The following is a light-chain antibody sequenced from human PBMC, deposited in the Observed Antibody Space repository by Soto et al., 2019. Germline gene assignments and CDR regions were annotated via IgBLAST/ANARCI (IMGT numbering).Light chain of an antibody. V-gene: IGKV1-5*03. CDR2: KAS. Sequence: DIQMTQSPSTLSASVGDRVTITCRASQTISSWLAWYQQKPGKAPKLLIYKASTLESGVPSRFSGSGSGTDFTLTVTSLQPEDFATYYCQQYSYYATFGQGTKVGIK. CDR3: QQYSYYAT. J-gene: IGKJ1*01. CDR1: QTISSW.